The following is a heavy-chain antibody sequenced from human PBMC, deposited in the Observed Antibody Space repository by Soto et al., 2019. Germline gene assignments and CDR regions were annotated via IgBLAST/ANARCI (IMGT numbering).Heavy chain of an antibody. CDR3: ARSYIAAAGTTVYYMDV. D-gene: IGHD6-13*01. Sequence: QLQLQESGPGLVKPSETLSLTCTVSGGSISSSSYYWGWIRQPPGKGLEWIGSIYYSGSTYYNPSLKSRGTISVDTSKNQFSLKLSSVTAADAAVYYCARSYIAAAGTTVYYMDVWGKGTTVTVSS. J-gene: IGHJ6*03. V-gene: IGHV4-39*01. CDR1: GGSISSSSYY. CDR2: IYYSGST.